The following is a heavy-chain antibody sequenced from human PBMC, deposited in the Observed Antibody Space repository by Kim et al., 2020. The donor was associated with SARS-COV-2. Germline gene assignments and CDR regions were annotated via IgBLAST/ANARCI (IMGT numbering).Heavy chain of an antibody. CDR3: ARAKAAAGTSHYFDY. D-gene: IGHD6-13*01. V-gene: IGHV3-30*04. J-gene: IGHJ4*02. Sequence: GGSLRLSCAASGFTFSSYAMHWVRQAPGKGLEWVAVISYDGSNKYYVDSVKGRFTISRDNSKNTLYLQMNSLRAEDTAVYYCARAKAAAGTSHYFDYWGQGTLVTVSS. CDR1: GFTFSSYA. CDR2: ISYDGSNK.